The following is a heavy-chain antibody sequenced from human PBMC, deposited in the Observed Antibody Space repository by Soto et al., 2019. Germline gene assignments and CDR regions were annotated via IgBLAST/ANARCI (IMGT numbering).Heavy chain of an antibody. CDR1: GYTFTRYT. J-gene: IGHJ5*02. CDR2: INPDNGNT. V-gene: IGHV1-3*01. CDR3: ARGIATGQLDP. D-gene: IGHD2-15*01. Sequence: SVKVSCKASGYTFTRYTMNWVRQAPGQRLEWMGWINPDNGNTKSSQKFQGRVIITRDTSASTAYMDLSSLRSEDTAVYYCARGIATGQLDPWGQGTLVTVSS.